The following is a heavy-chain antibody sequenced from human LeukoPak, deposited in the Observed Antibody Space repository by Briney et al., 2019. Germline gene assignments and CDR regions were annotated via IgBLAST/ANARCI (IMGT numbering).Heavy chain of an antibody. CDR2: ISGSGGYT. J-gene: IGHJ4*02. V-gene: IGHV3-23*01. Sequence: GGSLRLSCAASGFTFSNYAMSWVRQAPGKGLEWVSAISGSGGYTYYADSVKGRFTVSRDNSKNTLSLQMDSLRVEDTALYYCAKDWTTVVTPKGYYFDSWGQGTLVTVSS. CDR3: AKDWTTVVTPKGYYFDS. CDR1: GFTFSNYA. D-gene: IGHD4-23*01.